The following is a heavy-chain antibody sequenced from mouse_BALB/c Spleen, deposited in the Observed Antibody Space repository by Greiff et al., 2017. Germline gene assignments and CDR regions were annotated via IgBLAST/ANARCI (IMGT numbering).Heavy chain of an antibody. CDR3: ARTGAYYRYEAMDY. J-gene: IGHJ4*01. Sequence: EVKLVESGPGLVKPSQSLSLTCTVTGYSITSDYAWNWIRQFPGNKLEWMGYISYSGSTSYNPSLKSRISITRDTSKNQFFLQLNSVTTEDTATYYCARTGAYYRYEAMDYWGQGTSVTVSS. CDR2: ISYSGST. D-gene: IGHD2-14*01. V-gene: IGHV3-2*02. CDR1: GYSITSDYA.